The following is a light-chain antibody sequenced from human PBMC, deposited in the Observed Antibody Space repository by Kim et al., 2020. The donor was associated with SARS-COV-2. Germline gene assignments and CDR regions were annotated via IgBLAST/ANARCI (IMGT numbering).Light chain of an antibody. CDR3: QTWDTGIQV. V-gene: IGLV4-69*02. Sequence: QPVLTQSPSASASLGATVKLTCTLSSGHSNYAIAWHQQQPEKGPRYLMMLNSDGSYSKGDGIPDRFSGSSSGAERYLTISSLQSEDEADYYCQTWDTGIQVFGGGTQLTVL. CDR2: LNSDGSY. J-gene: IGLJ3*02. CDR1: SGHSNYA.